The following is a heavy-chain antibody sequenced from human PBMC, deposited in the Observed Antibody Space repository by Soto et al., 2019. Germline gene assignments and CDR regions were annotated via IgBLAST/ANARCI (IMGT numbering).Heavy chain of an antibody. CDR3: AREGDGYKDY. J-gene: IGHJ4*02. Sequence: QVQLVESGGGVVQPGRSLRLSCAASGFTFSSYGMHWVRQAPGKGLEWVAVIWYDGSNKYYADSVKGRFTISRDNSKNTRYLQMNSLRAEDTAVYYCAREGDGYKDYWGQGTLVTVSS. CDR2: IWYDGSNK. D-gene: IGHD5-12*01. CDR1: GFTFSSYG. V-gene: IGHV3-33*01.